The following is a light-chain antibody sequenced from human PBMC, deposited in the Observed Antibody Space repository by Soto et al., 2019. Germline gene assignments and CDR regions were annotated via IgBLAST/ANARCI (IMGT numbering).Light chain of an antibody. Sequence: EIVMTQSPATLSVSPGERATLSCRASQSVSSNLAWYQQKPGQAPRLLIYGASTRATDIPARFSGSGSGTEFTLTISSLQSEDFAVYYCQQHANWPPWTFGQGTKVEIK. J-gene: IGKJ1*01. V-gene: IGKV3-15*01. CDR2: GAS. CDR1: QSVSSN. CDR3: QQHANWPPWT.